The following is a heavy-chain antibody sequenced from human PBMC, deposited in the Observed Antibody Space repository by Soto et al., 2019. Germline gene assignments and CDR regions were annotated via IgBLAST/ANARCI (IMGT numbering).Heavy chain of an antibody. J-gene: IGHJ4*02. CDR3: AKQRADYGSGADTFYFDS. CDR2: LSGSGGTT. CDR1: GVTFSNYA. Sequence: GSLRLSCTVSGVTFSNYAMNWVRQAPGKGLEWVSSLSGSGGTTYYADSVKGRFIISRDNSKNTLYLLMNSLRAEDTALYYCAKQRADYGSGADTFYFDSWGQG. D-gene: IGHD3-10*01. V-gene: IGHV3-23*01.